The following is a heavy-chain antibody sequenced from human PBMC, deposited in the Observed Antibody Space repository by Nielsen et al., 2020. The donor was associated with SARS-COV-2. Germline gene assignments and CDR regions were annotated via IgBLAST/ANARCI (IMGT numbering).Heavy chain of an antibody. Sequence: GESLKISCAASGFTFSSYWMNWVRQAPGKGLEWVANIKQDGSEKYYGDSVKGRFTISRDNSKNSVYLQMNSLRAEDTAVYFCARDASTALWSYYPVHWGQGTRVTVSS. CDR1: GFTFSSYW. D-gene: IGHD3-10*01. CDR2: IKQDGSEK. CDR3: ARDASTALWSYYPVH. J-gene: IGHJ4*02. V-gene: IGHV3-7*01.